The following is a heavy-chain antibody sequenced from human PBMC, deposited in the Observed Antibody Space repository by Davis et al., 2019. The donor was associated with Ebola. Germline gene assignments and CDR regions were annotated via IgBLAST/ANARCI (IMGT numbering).Heavy chain of an antibody. D-gene: IGHD2-21*02. Sequence: GGSLRFSCVASGFTFGSYSMQWVRQAPGKGLEWVTVMSYDGITKHYADSVRGRFTISRENSKNTVYLQMNNLRPDDTAVYYCATCVGGACYSGGYAFDIWGQGTVVTVSS. CDR2: MSYDGITK. V-gene: IGHV3-30-3*01. CDR3: ATCVGGACYSGGYAFDI. CDR1: GFTFGSYS. J-gene: IGHJ3*02.